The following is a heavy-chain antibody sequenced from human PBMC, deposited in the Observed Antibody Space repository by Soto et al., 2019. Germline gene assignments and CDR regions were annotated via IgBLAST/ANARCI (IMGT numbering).Heavy chain of an antibody. D-gene: IGHD3-3*01. J-gene: IGHJ2*01. Sequence: EVQLVESGGGLVQPGRSLRRSCAASGFTVDDYAMHWVRQAPGKGLEWVSGISWNSGSIGYADSVKGRFTISRDNAKNSLYLQMNSLRAEDTALYYCAKHPSFGVVSRYFDLWGRGTLVTVSS. V-gene: IGHV3-9*01. CDR2: ISWNSGSI. CDR3: AKHPSFGVVSRYFDL. CDR1: GFTVDDYA.